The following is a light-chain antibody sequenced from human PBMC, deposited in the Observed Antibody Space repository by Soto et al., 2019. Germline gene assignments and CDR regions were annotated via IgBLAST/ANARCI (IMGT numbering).Light chain of an antibody. J-gene: IGKJ1*01. CDR3: QQRSNWPTWT. Sequence: EIVLTQFPATLSLSPGERATLSCRASQSVSSYLDWYQQKPGQAPRLLIYDASNRATGIPARCSGSGSGTAFTLTISSLEPDDFAVYHCQQRSNWPTWTFGQGTKVEIK. CDR1: QSVSSY. V-gene: IGKV3-11*01. CDR2: DAS.